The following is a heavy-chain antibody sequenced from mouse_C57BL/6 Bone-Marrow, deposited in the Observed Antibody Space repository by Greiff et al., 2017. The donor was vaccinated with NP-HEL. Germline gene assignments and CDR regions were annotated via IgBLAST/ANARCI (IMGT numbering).Heavy chain of an antibody. CDR3: ARGTTVVGGY. V-gene: IGHV1-81*01. J-gene: IGHJ3*01. CDR2: IYPRSGNT. Sequence: QLKESGAELARPGASVKLSCKASGYTFTSYGISWVKQRTGQGLEWIGEIYPRSGNTYYNEKFKGKATLTADKSSSTAYMELRSLTSEDSAVYFCARGTTVVGGYWGQGTLVTVSA. CDR1: GYTFTSYG. D-gene: IGHD1-1*01.